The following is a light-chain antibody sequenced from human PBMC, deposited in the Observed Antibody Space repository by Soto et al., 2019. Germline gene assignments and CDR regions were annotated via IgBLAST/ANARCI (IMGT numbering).Light chain of an antibody. CDR1: ISNIGSNF. J-gene: IGLJ2*01. CDR3: AAWDDSLSGVV. Sequence: QSALTQPPSASGTPGQRVTISCSGSISNIGSNFIYWYQQLPGTAPKLLIYRNNERPSGVPDRFSGSKSGTSASLAISGLRSEDEADYHCAAWDDSLSGVVFGGGTKVTVL. V-gene: IGLV1-47*01. CDR2: RNN.